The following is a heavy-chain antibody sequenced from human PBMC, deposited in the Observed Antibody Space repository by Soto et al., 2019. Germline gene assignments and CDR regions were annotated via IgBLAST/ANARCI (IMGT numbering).Heavy chain of an antibody. CDR3: ARDIESVTAKHFFYYYAMDV. V-gene: IGHV1-18*01. J-gene: IGHJ6*02. CDR1: GFTFSNYG. CDR2: VSANNGHT. D-gene: IGHD2-8*01. Sequence: ASVKVSCKASGFTFSNYGLNWVRQAPGQGLEWMGWVSANNGHTNYAQNRQGRDSMTTDTSTSTAYMELRGLTFDDTAVYYCARDIESVTAKHFFYYYAMDVWGQGTTVTVSS.